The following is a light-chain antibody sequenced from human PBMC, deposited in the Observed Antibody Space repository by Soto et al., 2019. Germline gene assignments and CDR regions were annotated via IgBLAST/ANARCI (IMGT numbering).Light chain of an antibody. CDR1: QSVSSIY. CDR3: QQYGSSLFT. Sequence: EIVLTQSPGTLSLSPGERATLSCRASQSVSSIYLAWYQQKPGQAPRLLIYGASSRATGIPDRFSGSGSGTDFTLTISRLEAEDFAVYYCQQYGSSLFTFGPGTKVDIK. J-gene: IGKJ3*01. V-gene: IGKV3-20*01. CDR2: GAS.